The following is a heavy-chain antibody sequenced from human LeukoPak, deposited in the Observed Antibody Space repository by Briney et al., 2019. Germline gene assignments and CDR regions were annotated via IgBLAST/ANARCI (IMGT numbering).Heavy chain of an antibody. J-gene: IGHJ6*03. CDR1: GDSVSSNSAA. V-gene: IGHV6-1*01. Sequence: SQTLSLTCAISGDSVSSNSAAWNWIRQSPSKGLEWLGRTYYRSKWYNDYAVSVKSRITINPDTSKNQFSLQLNSVTPEDTAVYYCARDGDYSKDYYYYYMDVWGKGTTVTVSS. CDR2: TYYRSKWYN. D-gene: IGHD4-11*01. CDR3: ARDGDYSKDYYYYYMDV.